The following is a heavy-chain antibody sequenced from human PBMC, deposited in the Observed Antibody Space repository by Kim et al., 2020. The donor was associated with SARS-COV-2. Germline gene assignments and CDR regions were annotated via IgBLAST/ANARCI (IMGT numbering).Heavy chain of an antibody. Sequence: GGSLRLSCAASGFTFSSSWMHWVRQAPGKGLVWVSRINSDGSSTSYADLVKGRFTISRDNAKNMLYLQMNSLSNEDTAVYYCATGFAVRGGCAWGQGTLV. CDR3: ATGFAVRGGCA. V-gene: IGHV3-74*01. J-gene: IGHJ4*02. CDR1: GFTFSSSW. D-gene: IGHD2-15*01. CDR2: INSDGSST.